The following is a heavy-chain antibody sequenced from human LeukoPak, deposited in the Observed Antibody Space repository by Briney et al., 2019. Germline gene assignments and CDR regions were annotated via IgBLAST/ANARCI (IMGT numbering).Heavy chain of an antibody. Sequence: ASVKVSCKASGYPFTGYYLHWVRQAPGQGLEWMGWINPNSGFTNYAQKFQGRVTMTRDTSISTAYMELSRLRSDDTAVYYCARDLDSSSWYSWFDPWGQGTLVTVSS. CDR3: ARDLDSSSWYSWFDP. V-gene: IGHV1-2*02. CDR2: INPNSGFT. J-gene: IGHJ5*02. CDR1: GYPFTGYY. D-gene: IGHD6-13*01.